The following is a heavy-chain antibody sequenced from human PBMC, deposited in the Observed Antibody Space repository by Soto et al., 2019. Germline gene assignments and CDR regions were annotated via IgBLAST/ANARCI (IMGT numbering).Heavy chain of an antibody. Sequence: GGSLRLSCAASGFTFSSYAMHWVRQAPGKGLEWVAVISYDGSNKYYADSVKGRFTISRDNSKNTLYLQMNSLRAEDTAVYYCASSPDYGGVFDPWGQGTLVTVSS. CDR2: ISYDGSNK. D-gene: IGHD4-17*01. CDR3: ASSPDYGGVFDP. J-gene: IGHJ5*02. V-gene: IGHV3-30-3*01. CDR1: GFTFSSYA.